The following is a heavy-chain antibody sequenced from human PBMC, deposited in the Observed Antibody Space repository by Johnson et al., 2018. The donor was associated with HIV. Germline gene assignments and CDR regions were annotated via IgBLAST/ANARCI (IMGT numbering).Heavy chain of an antibody. CDR1: GFTFSSYG. J-gene: IGHJ3*01. D-gene: IGHD6-19*01. Sequence: QVQLVESGGGVVQPGGSLRLSCAASGFTFSSYGMHWVRQAPGKGLEWVAFIRYDGSNKYYADYGDSLKGRFTMSRDNSKNTIYLQMNSLRLEDTAVYYCARDSIERDRSDWYDRRGGFDLWGQGTRVTVSS. CDR3: ARDSIERDRSDWYDRRGGFDL. V-gene: IGHV3-30*02. CDR2: IRYDGSNK.